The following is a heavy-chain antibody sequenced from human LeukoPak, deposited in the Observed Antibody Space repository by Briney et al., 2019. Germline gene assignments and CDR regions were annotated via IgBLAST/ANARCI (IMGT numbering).Heavy chain of an antibody. CDR2: INHSGST. J-gene: IGHJ5*02. CDR3: ARGRGITGSYFWFDP. D-gene: IGHD1-20*01. CDR1: GGSISGSRT. V-gene: IGHV4-34*01. Sequence: SETLSLTCTVSGGSISGSRTWGWVRQPPGKGLEWIGEINHSGSTNYNPSLKSRVTISVDTSKNQFSLKLSSVTAADTAVYYCARGRGITGSYFWFDPWGQGTLVTVSS.